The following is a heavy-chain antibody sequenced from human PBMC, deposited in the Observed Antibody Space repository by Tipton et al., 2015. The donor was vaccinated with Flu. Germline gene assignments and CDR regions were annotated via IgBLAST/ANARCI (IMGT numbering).Heavy chain of an antibody. CDR1: GGSISSYY. Sequence: TLSLTCTVSGGSISSYYWSWIRQPPGKGLEWIGYIYYSGSTNYNPSLKSRVTISVDTSKNQFSLKLSSVTAADTAVYYCARDYYGSGSRSKYYYYYGMDVLGQGTTVTVSS. CDR2: IYYSGST. CDR3: ARDYYGSGSRSKYYYYYGMDV. J-gene: IGHJ6*02. V-gene: IGHV4-59*01. D-gene: IGHD3-10*01.